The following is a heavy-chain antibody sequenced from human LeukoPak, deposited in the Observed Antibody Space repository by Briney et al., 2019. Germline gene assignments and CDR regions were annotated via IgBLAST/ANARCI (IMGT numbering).Heavy chain of an antibody. Sequence: SETLSLTCTVSDGSVSSNQYYWGWVRQPPEKGLEWIGSISYSGTTYYNPSLKSRVTISVNTSRTQFSLKLTSVTAADSAVYYCTRGLSIAAGATWGRGTLVTVSS. V-gene: IGHV4-39*07. D-gene: IGHD6-13*01. CDR2: ISYSGTT. CDR3: TRGLSIAAGAT. CDR1: DGSVSSNQYY. J-gene: IGHJ4*02.